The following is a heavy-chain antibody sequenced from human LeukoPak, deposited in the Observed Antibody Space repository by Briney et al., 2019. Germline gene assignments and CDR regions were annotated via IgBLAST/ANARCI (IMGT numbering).Heavy chain of an antibody. Sequence: GGSLRLSCAASGFTVSSNYMSWVRQAPGKGLEWVSVIYSGGSTYYADSVKGRFTISRDNSKNTLYLQMNSLRAEDTAVYYCARDVGTMHPDYGDYGSVGAFDIWGQGTMVTVSS. CDR1: GFTVSSNY. D-gene: IGHD4-17*01. CDR3: ARDVGTMHPDYGDYGSVGAFDI. V-gene: IGHV3-53*01. J-gene: IGHJ3*02. CDR2: IYSGGST.